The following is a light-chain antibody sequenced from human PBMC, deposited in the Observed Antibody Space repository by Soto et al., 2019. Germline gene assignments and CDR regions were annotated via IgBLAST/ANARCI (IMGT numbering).Light chain of an antibody. CDR2: EVS. Sequence: QSALTQPASVSGSPGQSITFSCTGTSSDVGSSNLVSWYQQHQGKAPKLLIYEVSKRPSGVSNRFSGSKSGNTASLTISGLHAEDEADYYCCSYAGSSTHVFGTGTKLTVL. CDR1: SSDVGSSNL. J-gene: IGLJ1*01. CDR3: CSYAGSSTHV. V-gene: IGLV2-23*02.